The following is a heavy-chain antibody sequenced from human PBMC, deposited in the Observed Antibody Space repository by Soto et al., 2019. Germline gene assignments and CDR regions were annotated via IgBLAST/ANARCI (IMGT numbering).Heavy chain of an antibody. Sequence: PSETLFLTCIVSGGSVSSASYYWSWIRQPPGKGLEWIGDIYYSGSTKYNPSLKSRVTISVDTSKNQFSLKLSSVTAADTAVYYCAREAVAAKRAFDIWGQGTMVT. J-gene: IGHJ3*02. V-gene: IGHV4-61*01. CDR1: GGSVSSASYY. CDR3: AREAVAAKRAFDI. CDR2: IYYSGST. D-gene: IGHD6-19*01.